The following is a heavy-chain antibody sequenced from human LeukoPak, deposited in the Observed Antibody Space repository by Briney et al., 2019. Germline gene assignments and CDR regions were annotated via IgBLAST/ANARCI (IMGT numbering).Heavy chain of an antibody. Sequence: SQTLSLTSAVYGASLGDYYWSWIRQSPQQDPQWIGEINRSGTTNYNPSLESRITISEVTSKNQFLLKLYFVPAADTAVYSCARGRWDVRFQHWGQGTLVTVSS. CDR1: GASLGDYY. V-gene: IGHV4-34*01. CDR2: INRSGTT. D-gene: IGHD4-23*01. CDR3: ARGRWDVRFQH. J-gene: IGHJ1*01.